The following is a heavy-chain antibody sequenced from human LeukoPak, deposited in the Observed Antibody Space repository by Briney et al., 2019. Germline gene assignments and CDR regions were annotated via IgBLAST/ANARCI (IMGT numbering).Heavy chain of an antibody. Sequence: AGGSLRLSCAASGFTFSKNKMKWVRQAPGKGLEWVSYISFSSDMIYYADSVKGRFTISRDNAKNSLYLQMNSLTVEDTAVYYCARVPVAADGTCFDNWGQGTLVTVSS. CDR1: GFTFSKNK. CDR3: ARVPVAADGTCFDN. D-gene: IGHD6-13*01. V-gene: IGHV3-48*04. CDR2: ISFSSDMI. J-gene: IGHJ4*02.